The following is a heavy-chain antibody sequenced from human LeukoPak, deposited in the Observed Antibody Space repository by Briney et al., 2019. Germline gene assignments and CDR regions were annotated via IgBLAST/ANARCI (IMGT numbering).Heavy chain of an antibody. CDR3: ARENSGSYYQFDC. V-gene: IGHV3-21*01. Sequence: GGSLRLPCAASGFTFSSYNMNWVRQAPGKGLEWVSSISSSTSYIYYADSVKGRFTISRDNAKNSLYLQMNSLRPEDTAVYYCARENSGSYYQFDCWGQGTLVTVSS. J-gene: IGHJ4*02. D-gene: IGHD1-26*01. CDR2: ISSSTSYI. CDR1: GFTFSSYN.